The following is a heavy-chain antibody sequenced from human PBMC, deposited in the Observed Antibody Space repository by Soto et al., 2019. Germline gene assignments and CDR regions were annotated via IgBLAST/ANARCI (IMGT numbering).Heavy chain of an antibody. CDR2: ISYDGSHE. D-gene: IGHD2-21*01. CDR3: GCCYSDLYYYYCPDF. CDR1: GTTFGIYA. J-gene: IGHJ6*02. Sequence: GGSLRLSCAGSGTTFGIYAMHWVRQAPGKGLEWVAVISYDGSHEFYADSVKGRFTISRDNSNNMLYLQMNSLKPDDAAVYFCGCCYSDLYYYYCPDFRCQATTVTVS. V-gene: IGHV3-30*03.